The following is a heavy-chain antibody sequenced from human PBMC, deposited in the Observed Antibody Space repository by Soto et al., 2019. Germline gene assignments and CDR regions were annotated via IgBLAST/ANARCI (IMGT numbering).Heavy chain of an antibody. CDR1: GFTFSNAW. CDR3: TTVNDFWSGHYEYFQH. Sequence: EVQLVESGGGLVKPGGSLRLSCAASGFTFSNAWMSWVRQAPGKGLEWVGRIKSKTDGGTTDYAAPVKGRFTTSRDDSKNTLYLQMNSLKTEDTAVYYCTTVNDFWSGHYEYFQHWGQGTLVTVSS. D-gene: IGHD3-3*01. CDR2: IKSKTDGGTT. V-gene: IGHV3-15*01. J-gene: IGHJ1*01.